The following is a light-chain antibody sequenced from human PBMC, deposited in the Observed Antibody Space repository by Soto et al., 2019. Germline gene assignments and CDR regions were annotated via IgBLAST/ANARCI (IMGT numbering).Light chain of an antibody. J-gene: IGKJ2*01. Sequence: DIQMTQSPSTLSASVGDRVTITCRASQTIRSWLAWYQQKPGKAPKLLIYKASSLQSGVPSRFSGGGSGTKFTLTISSLQPDDFATYSCQHYNSYPYTFGQGTKLEIK. V-gene: IGKV1-5*03. CDR1: QTIRSW. CDR3: QHYNSYPYT. CDR2: KAS.